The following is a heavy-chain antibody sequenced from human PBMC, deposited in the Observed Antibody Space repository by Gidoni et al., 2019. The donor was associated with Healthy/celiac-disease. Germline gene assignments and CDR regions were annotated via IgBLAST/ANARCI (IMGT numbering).Heavy chain of an antibody. CDR1: GGTFSSYA. Sequence: QVQLVQSGAEVKKPGSSVKVSCKASGGTFSSYAISWVRQAPGQGLEWMGGIIPIFGTANDAQKFQGRVTITADESTSTAYMELSSLRSEDTAVYYCASPEPSAAMAPDYYYGMDVWGQGTTVTVSS. CDR2: IIPIFGTA. D-gene: IGHD5-18*01. V-gene: IGHV1-69*01. J-gene: IGHJ6*02. CDR3: ASPEPSAAMAPDYYYGMDV.